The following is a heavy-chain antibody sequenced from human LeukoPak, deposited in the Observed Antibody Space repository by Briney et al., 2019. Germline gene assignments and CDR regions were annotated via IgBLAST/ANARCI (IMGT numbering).Heavy chain of an antibody. J-gene: IGHJ4*02. CDR1: GFTFSNYA. CDR2: ISGSDGST. V-gene: IGHV3-23*01. Sequence: GGSLGLSCAASGFTFSNYAMSWVRQAPGKGLEWVSSISGSDGSTYYADSVKGRFTISRDNSKHTLYLQMNSLRAEDTAVYYCAKDSDFWTGNKLDYWGQGTLVTVSS. CDR3: AKDSDFWTGNKLDY. D-gene: IGHD3/OR15-3a*01.